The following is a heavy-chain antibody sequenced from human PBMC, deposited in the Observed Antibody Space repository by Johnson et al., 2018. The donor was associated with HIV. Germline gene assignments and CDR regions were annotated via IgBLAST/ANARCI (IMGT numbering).Heavy chain of an antibody. CDR1: GFTVSSNY. CDR2: IYPGGTT. V-gene: IGHV3-66*01. Sequence: DVQVVESGGGLVKPGGSLRLSCAASGFTVSSNYMSWVRQAPGKGLEWVSVIYPGGTTFYADSVKGRFSISRDNSKNTVSLQMSSLRAEDTAVYYCEGSGRLHDVFDIWGQGTMVTVSS. D-gene: IGHD6-19*01. J-gene: IGHJ3*02. CDR3: EGSGRLHDVFDI.